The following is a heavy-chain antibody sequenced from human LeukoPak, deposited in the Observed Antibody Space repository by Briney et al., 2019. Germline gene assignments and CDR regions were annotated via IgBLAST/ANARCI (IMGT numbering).Heavy chain of an antibody. CDR2: TSPSGSTI. D-gene: IGHD5-18*01. CDR3: ASRARGHSYGLLDY. Sequence: GRSLRLSCTTSGFTFADFGMSWVRQAPGKGLEWISFTSPSGSTIYYADSVKGRFSISRDDAKNSLYLQMNSLRAEDTAVYYCASRARGHSYGLLDYWGQGTLVTVSS. V-gene: IGHV3-48*03. CDR1: GFTFADFG. J-gene: IGHJ4*02.